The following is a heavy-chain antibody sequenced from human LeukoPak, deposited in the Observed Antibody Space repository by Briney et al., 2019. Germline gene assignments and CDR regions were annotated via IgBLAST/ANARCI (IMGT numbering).Heavy chain of an antibody. J-gene: IGHJ6*01. CDR1: GGSISSGGYY. CDR3: ARDRRGVFHSYYYYYGMDV. CDR2: IYYSGST. V-gene: IGHV4-31*03. Sequence: PSQTLSLTCTVSGGSISSGGYYWSWLRQHPGKGLEWIGHIYYSGSTYYNPSHKSRVTISVDTYKNQFSLKLSSVTAADTAVYYCARDRRGVFHSYYYYYGMDVWGQGTTVTVS. D-gene: IGHD2-21*01.